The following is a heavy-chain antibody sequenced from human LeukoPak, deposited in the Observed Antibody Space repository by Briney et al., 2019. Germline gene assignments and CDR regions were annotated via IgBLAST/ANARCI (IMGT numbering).Heavy chain of an antibody. CDR2: ISGSGGST. CDR1: GFTFSSYA. J-gene: IGHJ6*02. Sequence: GGSLRPSCAASGFTFSSYAMSWVRQAPGKGLEWVSAISGSGGSTYYADSVKGRFTISRDNSKNTLYLQMNSLRAEDTAVYYCAKEKTLTGYAPYGMDVWGQGTTVTVSS. CDR3: AKEKTLTGYAPYGMDV. V-gene: IGHV3-23*01. D-gene: IGHD3-9*01.